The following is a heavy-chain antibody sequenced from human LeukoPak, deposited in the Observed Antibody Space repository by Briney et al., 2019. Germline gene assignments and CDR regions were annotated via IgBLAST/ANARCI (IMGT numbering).Heavy chain of an antibody. CDR1: GGTFSSYA. V-gene: IGHV1-69*05. Sequence: SGKVSSEGSGGTFSSYAISWVRHAPGEGGVRMGGIIPIFGTATSAQKFQGRVTSTTDESTSTAYMELRSLRSEDTAVYYCARDRLLWFGESDHYYYYMDDWGKGTTVTVSS. D-gene: IGHD3-10*01. CDR3: ARDRLLWFGESDHYYYYMDD. CDR2: IIPIFGTA. J-gene: IGHJ6*03.